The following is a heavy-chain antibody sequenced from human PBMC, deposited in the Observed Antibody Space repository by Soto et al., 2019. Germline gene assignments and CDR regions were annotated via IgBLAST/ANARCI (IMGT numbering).Heavy chain of an antibody. CDR3: ASSEFH. J-gene: IGHJ4*02. CDR2: IYYSGST. Sequence: QLQLQESGPGLVKPSETLSLTCTDSGGSISSSRYYWGWIRQPPGKGLEWIGNIYYSGSTYYNPSLKSRVTISVHMSKIQFSLKQTSVTAADTAVYYCASSEFHWGQGTLVTVSS. CDR1: GGSISSSRYY. D-gene: IGHD3-10*01. V-gene: IGHV4-39*01.